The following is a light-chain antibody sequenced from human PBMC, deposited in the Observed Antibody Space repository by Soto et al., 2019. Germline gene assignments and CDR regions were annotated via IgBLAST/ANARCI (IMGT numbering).Light chain of an antibody. V-gene: IGLV1-47*02. CDR2: NNN. CDR1: TSNLGSHF. Sequence: QSVLTQPPSASGIPGQRVTISCSGSTSNLGSHFVYWYQQLPGTAPKLLIYNNNQRPSGVPDRFSGSKSGTSASLAISGLRSDDESDYYCAAWDDSLSGPVFGGGTKLTVL. CDR3: AAWDDSLSGPV. J-gene: IGLJ3*02.